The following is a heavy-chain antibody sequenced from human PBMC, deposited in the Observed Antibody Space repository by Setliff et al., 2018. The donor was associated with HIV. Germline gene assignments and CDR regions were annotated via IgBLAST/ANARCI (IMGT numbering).Heavy chain of an antibody. CDR3: ARSPPTTFWSGYTYYYDMDV. CDR2: IYYSGST. CDR1: GGSISSYY. D-gene: IGHD3-3*01. J-gene: IGHJ6*03. V-gene: IGHV4-59*01. Sequence: SETLSLTCTVSGGSISSYYWSWIRQPPGKGLEWIGYIYYSGSTNYNPSLKSRVTISVDTSKNQFSLKLNSVTAADTAVYYCARSPPTTFWSGYTYYYDMDVWGKGTTVTV.